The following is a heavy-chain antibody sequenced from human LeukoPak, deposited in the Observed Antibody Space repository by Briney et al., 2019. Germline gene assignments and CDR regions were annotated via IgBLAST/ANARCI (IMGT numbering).Heavy chain of an antibody. Sequence: SETLSLTCTVSGGSISAYYWSWIRQPPGKGLEWIGYIYRSGSTNTNPSLKSRVTISVDASENQFYLKLSSVTAADTAVYYCARHSHYYGSGSFYRDYFDYWGQGTLVTVSS. J-gene: IGHJ4*02. CDR3: ARHSHYYGSGSFYRDYFDY. D-gene: IGHD3-10*01. V-gene: IGHV4-59*08. CDR2: IYRSGST. CDR1: GGSISAYY.